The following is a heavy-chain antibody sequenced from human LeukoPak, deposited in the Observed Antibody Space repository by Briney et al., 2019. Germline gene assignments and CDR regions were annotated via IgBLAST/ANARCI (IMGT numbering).Heavy chain of an antibody. J-gene: IGHJ4*02. CDR1: GGFIGIYY. V-gene: IGHV4-59*01. D-gene: IGHD6-19*01. CDR3: ARGGGLRYNSGWYWYFDY. CDR2: IYYSGNT. Sequence: SETLSLTCTVSGGFIGIYYWSWLRQPPGKGLEWIGYIYYSGNTNYNPSLKSRVTISVDTSKNHFSLKLSSVTAADTAVYYCARGGGLRYNSGWYWYFDYWGQGTLVTVSS.